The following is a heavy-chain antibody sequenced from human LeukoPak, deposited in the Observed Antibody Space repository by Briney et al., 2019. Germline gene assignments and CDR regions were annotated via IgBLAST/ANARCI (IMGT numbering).Heavy chain of an antibody. D-gene: IGHD3-9*01. J-gene: IGHJ6*02. CDR2: IYYSGST. V-gene: IGHV4-59*12. Sequence: PSETLSLTCTVSGGSISSYYWSWIRQPPGKGLEWIGYIYYSGSTNYNPSLKSRVTISVDTSKNQFSLKLSSVTAADTAVYYCARDLQVGDPGYFDWLLSYYGMDVWGQGTTVTVS. CDR3: ARDLQVGDPGYFDWLLSYYGMDV. CDR1: GGSISSYY.